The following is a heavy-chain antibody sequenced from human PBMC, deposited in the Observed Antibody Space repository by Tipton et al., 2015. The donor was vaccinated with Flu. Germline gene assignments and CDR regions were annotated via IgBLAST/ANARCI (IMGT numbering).Heavy chain of an antibody. J-gene: IGHJ1*01. V-gene: IGHV4-59*08. CDR3: ARYTSSWDPPRD. CDR2: IFYTGST. D-gene: IGHD6-13*01. CDR1: GGSISSYY. Sequence: TLSLTCTASGGSISSYYWSWIRQPPGKGLEWIGYIFYTGSTNYNPSLKSRVSISVDTSKSQFSLKLNSVTAADTAVYYCARYTSSWDPPRDWGQGTLVTVSS.